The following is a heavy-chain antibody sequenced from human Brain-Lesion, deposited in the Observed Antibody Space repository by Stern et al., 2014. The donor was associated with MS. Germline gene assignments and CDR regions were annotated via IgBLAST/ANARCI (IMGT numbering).Heavy chain of an antibody. J-gene: IGHJ6*02. CDR1: GYIFTGYY. Sequence: VQLVESGAEVKKPGASVKVSCKTSGYIFTGYYIHWVRQAPGQGLEWMAWINPNPGGTKYAQKFQGRVTISRDTSISTAYVELSSLTSDDTAVYYCARDQRGITIFGVVTDYYYLGMDVWGQGTTVTVSS. V-gene: IGHV1-2*02. CDR3: ARDQRGITIFGVVTDYYYLGMDV. CDR2: INPNPGGT. D-gene: IGHD3-3*01.